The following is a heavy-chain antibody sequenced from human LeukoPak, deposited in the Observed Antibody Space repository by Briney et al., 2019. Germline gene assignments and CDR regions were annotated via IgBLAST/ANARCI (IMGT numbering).Heavy chain of an antibody. CDR1: GFTFCNYW. V-gene: IGHV3-7*01. CDR2: INQDGSET. CDR3: ARRDRAAAGYYYSYYYMGV. J-gene: IGHJ6*03. D-gene: IGHD6-13*01. Sequence: GGSLRLSCAASGFTFCNYWMSWVRQAPGKGLEGVAYINQDGSETYYVDSVKGRFTIFRANAKNSLYLQMNSLTAEDTAVYYCARRDRAAAGYYYSYYYMGVWGKGTTVTVSS.